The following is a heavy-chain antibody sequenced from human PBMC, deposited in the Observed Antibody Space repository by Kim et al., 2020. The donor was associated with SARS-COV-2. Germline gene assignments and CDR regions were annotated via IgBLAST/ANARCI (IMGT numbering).Heavy chain of an antibody. J-gene: IGHJ4*02. Sequence: GGSLRLSCAASGFTFSSYGMHWVRQAPGKGLEWVAVIWYDGSNKYYADSVKGRFTISRDNSKNTLYLQMNSLRAEDTAVYYCARDRIAAAGGGGYFDYWGQGTLVTVSS. CDR3: ARDRIAAAGGGGYFDY. D-gene: IGHD6-13*01. CDR2: IWYDGSNK. CDR1: GFTFSSYG. V-gene: IGHV3-33*01.